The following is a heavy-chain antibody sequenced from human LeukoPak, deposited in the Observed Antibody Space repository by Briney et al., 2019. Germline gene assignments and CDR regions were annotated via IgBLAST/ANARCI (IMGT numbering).Heavy chain of an antibody. CDR1: GFTFSRYG. D-gene: IGHD1-26*01. J-gene: IGHJ6*03. Sequence: GGTLRLSCAASGFTFSRYGMNWVRQAPGKGPEWVSSITSSSSYIYYADSVKGRFTISRDNAKNSLYLQMDSLRVEDTAVYYCARDPYSGSYGPYYYYYMDVWGKGTTVTISS. CDR3: ARDPYSGSYGPYYYYYMDV. CDR2: ITSSSSYI. V-gene: IGHV3-21*06.